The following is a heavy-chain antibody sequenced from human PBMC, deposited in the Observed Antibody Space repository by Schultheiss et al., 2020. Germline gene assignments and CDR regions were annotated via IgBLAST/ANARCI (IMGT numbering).Heavy chain of an antibody. V-gene: IGHV5-51*01. CDR1: GYSFTSYW. CDR2: IYPGDSST. Sequence: GGSLRLSCKGSGYSFTSYWIGWVRQMPGKGLDWMGVIYPGDSSTRYSPSFQGQVTITADRSISTAYLHWSSLKDSDTAMYYCARRTSTGASFPLGSWGKGTLVTVSS. J-gene: IGHJ5*02. CDR3: ARRTSTGASFPLGS. D-gene: IGHD2-8*02.